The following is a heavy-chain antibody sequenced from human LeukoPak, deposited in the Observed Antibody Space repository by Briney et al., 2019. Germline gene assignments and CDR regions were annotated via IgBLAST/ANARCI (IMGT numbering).Heavy chain of an antibody. D-gene: IGHD2-2*01. CDR1: GFAFSSYN. J-gene: IGHJ4*02. CDR2: ISTTSTYI. CDR3: ARAGTCSSTSCDGGIEY. V-gene: IGHV3-21*06. Sequence: GGSLRLSCAASGFAFSSYNMGWVRQAPGKGLEWVSFISTTSTYIYYADSVKGRFTVSRDNSKNLLYLQMDSLRVEDTAVYYCARAGTCSSTSCDGGIEYWGQGTLVTVSS.